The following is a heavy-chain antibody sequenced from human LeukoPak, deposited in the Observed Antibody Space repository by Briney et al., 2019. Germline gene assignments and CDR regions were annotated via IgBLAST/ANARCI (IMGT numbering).Heavy chain of an antibody. CDR1: GGSISSSSYY. D-gene: IGHD6-13*01. Sequence: SETLSLTCTVSGGSISSSSYYWGWVRQPPGKGLEWIGSIYYSGSTYYNPSLKSRVTISVDTSKNQFSLKLSSVTAADTAVYYCARPLRGAAAGPDFDYWGQGTLVTVSS. CDR2: IYYSGST. V-gene: IGHV4-39*01. CDR3: ARPLRGAAAGPDFDY. J-gene: IGHJ4*02.